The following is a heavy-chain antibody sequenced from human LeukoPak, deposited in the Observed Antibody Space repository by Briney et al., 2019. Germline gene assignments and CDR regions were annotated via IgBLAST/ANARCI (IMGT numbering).Heavy chain of an antibody. D-gene: IGHD3-10*01. CDR3: VRQLYSSGTYYAPMDV. CDR1: GGSFSGYY. CDR2: INHSGST. J-gene: IGHJ6*04. V-gene: IGHV4-34*01. Sequence: SETLSLTCAVYGGSFSGYYWGWIRQPPGKGLEWIGEINHSGSTNYNPSLKSRVTISVDTSKNQFSLKLSSVTAADTAVYYCVRQLYSSGTYYAPMDVWGKGTTVTVSA.